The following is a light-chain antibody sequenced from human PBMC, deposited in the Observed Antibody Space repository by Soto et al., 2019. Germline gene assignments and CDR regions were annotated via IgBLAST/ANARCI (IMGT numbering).Light chain of an antibody. CDR1: QSVSNS. V-gene: IGKV3-11*01. CDR2: DVS. J-gene: IGKJ5*01. CDR3: HQYHKWHLIH. Sequence: EIVMTQSPAPLSLSPGERVTLSCRASQSVSNSLAWYQQKPGQPPRLLIYDVSNRTTGIPARFSGSGSGTDFTLTITSLEPEDFAVYLCHQYHKWHLIHFAQGTRLEI.